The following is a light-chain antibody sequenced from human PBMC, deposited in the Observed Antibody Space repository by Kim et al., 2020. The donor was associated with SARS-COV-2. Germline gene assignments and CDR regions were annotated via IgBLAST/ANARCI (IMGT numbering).Light chain of an antibody. CDR2: DSN. CDR3: GTWDSSLSVGV. J-gene: IGLJ2*01. CDR1: TSNIGTNY. Sequence: QSVLTQPPSLSAAPGQRVTISCSGSTSNIGTNYVSWYQQLPGKAPRLLIYDSNERPSGIPDRFSASKSGTSATLGISGLQNGDEAVYYCGTWDSSLSVGVFGGGTKVTVL. V-gene: IGLV1-51*01.